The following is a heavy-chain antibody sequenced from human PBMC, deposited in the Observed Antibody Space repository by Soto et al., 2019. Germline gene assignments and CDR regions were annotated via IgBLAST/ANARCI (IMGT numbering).Heavy chain of an antibody. CDR2: INPNSGGT. CDR3: ARDPTIFGVANWFDP. CDR1: GYTFTGYY. J-gene: IGHJ5*02. V-gene: IGHV1-2*04. Sequence: ASVTVSCKASGYTFTGYYMHWVRQAPGQGLEWMGWINPNSGGTNYAQKFQGWVTMTRDTSISTAYMELRSLRSDDTAVYYCARDPTIFGVANWFDPWGQGTRVTVSS. D-gene: IGHD3-3*01.